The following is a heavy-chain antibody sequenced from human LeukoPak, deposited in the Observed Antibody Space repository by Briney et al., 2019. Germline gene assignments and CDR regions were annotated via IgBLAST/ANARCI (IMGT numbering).Heavy chain of an antibody. J-gene: IGHJ3*02. CDR1: GGXFSSYA. CDR3: ARRDYYDSSGYYRAFDI. D-gene: IGHD3-22*01. CDR2: IIPIFGTA. Sequence: VASVKVSCKASGGXFSSYAISWVRQAPGQGLEWMGGIIPIFGTANYAQKFQGRVTITADESTSTAYMELSSLRSEDTAVYYCARRDYYDSSGYYRAFDIWGQGTMVTVSS. V-gene: IGHV1-69*01.